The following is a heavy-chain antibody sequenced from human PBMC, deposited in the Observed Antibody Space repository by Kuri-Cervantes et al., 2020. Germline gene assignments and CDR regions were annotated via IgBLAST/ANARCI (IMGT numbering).Heavy chain of an antibody. D-gene: IGHD3-10*01. CDR2: INAGNGNT. CDR1: GYTSTSYA. CDR3: ARGDVLLWFGEKYGMDV. J-gene: IGHJ6*02. V-gene: IGHV1-3*01. Sequence: ASVKVSCKASGYTSTSYAMHWVRQAPGQRLEWMGWINAGNGNTKYSQKFQGRVTITRDTSASTAYMELSSLRSEDTAVYYCARGDVLLWFGEKYGMDVWGQGTTVTVSS.